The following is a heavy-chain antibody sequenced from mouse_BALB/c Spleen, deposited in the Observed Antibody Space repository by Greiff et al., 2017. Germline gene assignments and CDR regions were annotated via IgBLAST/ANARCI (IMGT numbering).Heavy chain of an antibody. CDR2: ISTGGGST. J-gene: IGHJ2*01. CDR3: AKQSESGNYLDY. D-gene: IGHD1-3*01. V-gene: IGHV5-12-2*01. CDR1: GFTFSSYT. Sequence: EVMLVESGGGLVQPGGSLKFSCAASGFTFSSYTMPWVRQTPEKRLEWVAYISTGGGSTNYPDTVKGRFTVTRDNAKNTLYLQISSLKSEDTAMYYGAKQSESGNYLDYWGQGTTLTVSS.